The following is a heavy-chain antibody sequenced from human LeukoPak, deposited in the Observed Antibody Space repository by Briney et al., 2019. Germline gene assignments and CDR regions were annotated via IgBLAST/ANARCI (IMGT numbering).Heavy chain of an antibody. Sequence: GGSLRLSCAASGFTLSVYAMTWVRQAPGEGLEWVSSIRGNGGGPFYADSVKGRFTISRDNSNNTMYLQMNSLRAEDAAVYYCAKGWGNWYLDIWGRGILVTVSS. V-gene: IGHV3-23*01. J-gene: IGHJ2*01. D-gene: IGHD6-19*01. CDR3: AKGWGNWYLDI. CDR2: IRGNGGGP. CDR1: GFTLSVYA.